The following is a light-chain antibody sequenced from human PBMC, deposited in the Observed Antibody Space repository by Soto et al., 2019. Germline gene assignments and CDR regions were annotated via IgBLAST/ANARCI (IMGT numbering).Light chain of an antibody. J-gene: IGLJ1*01. V-gene: IGLV2-14*01. CDR1: SSDVGGYDY. CDR3: ISYASINTYV. Sequence: QPVLTKPASVSGFAGQAITISCTGTSSDVGGYDYVPWYQQHPGKAPKLMIYDVTNRPSGVSNRFSGSKSGNTASLTISGLQAEDEADYYCISYASINTYVFGTGTKVTVL. CDR2: DVT.